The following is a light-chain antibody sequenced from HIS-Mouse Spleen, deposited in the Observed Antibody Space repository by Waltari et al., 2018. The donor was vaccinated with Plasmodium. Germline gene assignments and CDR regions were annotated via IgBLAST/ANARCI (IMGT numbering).Light chain of an antibody. J-gene: IGLJ3*02. CDR3: YSTDSSGNHRV. V-gene: IGLV3-10*01. CDR1: ALPKKY. Sequence: SYELTQPPSVSVSPGQTARNTCSGDALPKKYASWYQQKSGQAPLLVIYEDSKRPSGIPERFSGSSSGTMATLTISGAQVEDEADYYCYSTDSSGNHRVFGGGTKLTVL. CDR2: EDS.